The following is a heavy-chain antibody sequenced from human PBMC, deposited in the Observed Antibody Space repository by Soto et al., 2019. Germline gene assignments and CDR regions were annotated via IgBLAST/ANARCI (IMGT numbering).Heavy chain of an antibody. D-gene: IGHD1-26*01. CDR2: IYHSGST. CDR3: ARFWEDGMDV. J-gene: IGHJ6*02. Sequence: SDTLSLTCAVSGYSISSGYYWGWIRQPPGKGLEWIGSIYHSGSTYYNPSLKSRVTISVDTSKNQFSLKLSSVTAADTAVYYCARFWEDGMDVWGQGTTVTVSS. V-gene: IGHV4-38-2*01. CDR1: GYSISSGYY.